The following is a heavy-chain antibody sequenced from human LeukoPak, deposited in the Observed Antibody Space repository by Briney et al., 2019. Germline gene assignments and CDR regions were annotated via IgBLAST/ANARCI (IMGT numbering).Heavy chain of an antibody. J-gene: IGHJ4*02. CDR3: AIQTYYYDKWTSFDY. CDR2: ISSSGSTI. CDR1: GFTFSSYE. D-gene: IGHD3-22*01. V-gene: IGHV3-48*03. Sequence: GGTLRLSCAASGFTFSSYEMNWVRQAPGKGLEWVSYISSSGSTIYYADSVKGRFTISRDNAKNSLYLQMNSLRAEDTAVYYCAIQTYYYDKWTSFDYWGQGTLVTVSS.